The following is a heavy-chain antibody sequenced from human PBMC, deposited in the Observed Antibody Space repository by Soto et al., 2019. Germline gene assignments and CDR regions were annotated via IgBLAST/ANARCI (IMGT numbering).Heavy chain of an antibody. Sequence: QVQLVQSGAEVKKPGAAVKVSCKASGYTFTNYDINWVRQATGQGHEWMGWMNPISGNTGYAQRFQGRVTLTRNTSISTAYMERSSLRSEDTAVYYCASAREYDAFDIWGQGTIVTVSS. J-gene: IGHJ3*02. CDR1: GYTFTNYD. CDR2: MNPISGNT. CDR3: ASAREYDAFDI. V-gene: IGHV1-8*01.